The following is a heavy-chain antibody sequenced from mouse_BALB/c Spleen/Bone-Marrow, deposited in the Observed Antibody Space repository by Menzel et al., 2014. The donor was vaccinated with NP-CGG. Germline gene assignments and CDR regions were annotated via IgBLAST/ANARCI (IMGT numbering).Heavy chain of an antibody. D-gene: IGHD3-3*01. CDR1: GYSFTGYN. J-gene: IGHJ1*01. CDR2: IDPYYGGT. CDR3: ARVGDNRHFDV. V-gene: IGHV1-39*01. Sequence: VHVKQSGPELEKPGASVKISCKASGYSFTGYNVNWVKRSNGKSLEWIGNIDPYYGGTDYNQKFKGKATLTVDKSSSTAYMQLKSLTSEDSAVYYCARVGDNRHFDVWGAGTTVTVSS.